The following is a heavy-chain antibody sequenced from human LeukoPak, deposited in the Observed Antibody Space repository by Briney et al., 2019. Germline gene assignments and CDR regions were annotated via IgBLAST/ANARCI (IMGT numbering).Heavy chain of an antibody. CDR3: ASRAVAGSGNWFDP. V-gene: IGHV4-39*07. CDR2: IYYTGNT. CDR1: GDSISTSKSY. Sequence: PSETLSLTCTVSGDSISTSKSYWGWIRQPPLKGLEWIGSIYYTGNTYYNASLKSRVTISVDTSKNQFSLKLSSVTAADTAVYYCASRAVAGSGNWFDPWGQGTLVTVSS. D-gene: IGHD6-13*01. J-gene: IGHJ5*02.